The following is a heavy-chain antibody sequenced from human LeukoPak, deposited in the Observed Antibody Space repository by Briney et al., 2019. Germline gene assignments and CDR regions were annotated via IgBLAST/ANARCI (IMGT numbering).Heavy chain of an antibody. J-gene: IGHJ4*02. V-gene: IGHV4-39*07. CDR2: IYYSGST. CDR3: AREHIVLMVHY. Sequence: SETLSLTCTVSGGSISSSSYYWGWIRQPPGKGLEWIGSIYYSGSTYYNPSLKSRVTISVDTSKNQFSLKLSSVTAADTAVYYCAREHIVLMVHYWGQGTLVTVSS. CDR1: GGSISSSSYY. D-gene: IGHD2-8*01.